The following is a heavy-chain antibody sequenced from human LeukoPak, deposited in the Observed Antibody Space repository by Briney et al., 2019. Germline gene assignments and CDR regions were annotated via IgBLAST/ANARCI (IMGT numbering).Heavy chain of an antibody. CDR2: ISSVGDTI. J-gene: IGHJ5*02. V-gene: IGHV3-48*03. CDR1: GFTFRSYE. D-gene: IGHD5-24*01. CDR3: ANNLLRPGDH. Sequence: GGSLRLSCAASGFTFRSYEMSWVRQAPGKGLEWVSYISSVGDTIYYADSVKGRFTISRDNARNLLYLHMNSLRAEDTAVYFCANNLLRPGDHWGQGTRVTVSS.